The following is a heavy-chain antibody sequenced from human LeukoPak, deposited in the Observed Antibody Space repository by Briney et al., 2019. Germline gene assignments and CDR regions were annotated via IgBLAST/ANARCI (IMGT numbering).Heavy chain of an antibody. V-gene: IGHV3-7*01. CDR1: GFTFSSYW. D-gene: IGHD3-10*01. CDR2: IKQDGSEK. CDR3: ITMVRGVIITYAGYFDY. J-gene: IGHJ4*02. Sequence: PGGSLRLSCAASGFTFSSYWMSWVRQAPGKGLEWVANIKQDGSEKYYVDSVKGRFTISRDNAKNSLYLQMNSLRAEDTAVYYCITMVRGVIITYAGYFDYWGQGTLVTVSS.